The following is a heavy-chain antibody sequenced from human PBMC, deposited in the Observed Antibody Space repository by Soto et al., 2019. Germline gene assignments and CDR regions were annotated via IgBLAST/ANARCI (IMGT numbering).Heavy chain of an antibody. V-gene: IGHV3-73*01. J-gene: IGHJ6*02. CDR1: GFTFSGSA. Sequence: PGGSLRLSCAASGFTFSGSAMHWVRQASGKGLEWVGRIRSKANSYATAYAASVKGRFTISRDDSKNTVYLQMNGLRADDTAVYYCASSPRYYYYAMDVWGQGTPVTVSS. CDR3: ASSPRYYYYAMDV. CDR2: IRSKANSYAT.